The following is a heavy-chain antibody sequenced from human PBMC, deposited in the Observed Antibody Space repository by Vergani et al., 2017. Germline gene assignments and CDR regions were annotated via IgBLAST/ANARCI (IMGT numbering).Heavy chain of an antibody. J-gene: IGHJ4*02. V-gene: IGHV1-69*02. CDR2: IIPILGIA. CDR1: GGTFSSYT. Sequence: QVQLVHSVAEVKKPGSSVKVSCKASGGTFSSYTISWVRQAPGQGLEWMGRIIPILGIANYAQKFQGRVTITADKSTSTAYMELSSLRSEDTAVYYCASGPTHRDGYNDDYWGQGTLVTVSS. D-gene: IGHD5-24*01. CDR3: ASGPTHRDGYNDDY.